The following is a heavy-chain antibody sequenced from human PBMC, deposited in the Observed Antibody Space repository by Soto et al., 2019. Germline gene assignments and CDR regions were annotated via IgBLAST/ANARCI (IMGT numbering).Heavy chain of an antibody. V-gene: IGHV1-69*13. CDR3: ARGNYYDSSGYFLSLVY. CDR1: GGTFSSYA. D-gene: IGHD3-22*01. J-gene: IGHJ4*02. Sequence: ASVKVSCKASGGTFSSYAISWVRQAPGQGLEWMGGIIPIFGTANYAQKFQGRVTITADESTSTAYMELSSLRSEDTAVYYCARGNYYDSSGYFLSLVYWGQGTLVTVSS. CDR2: IIPIFGTA.